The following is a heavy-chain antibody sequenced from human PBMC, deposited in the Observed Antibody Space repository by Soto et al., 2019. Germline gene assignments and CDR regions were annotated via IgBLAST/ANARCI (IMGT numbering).Heavy chain of an antibody. Sequence: GASVKVSCKASGGTFSSYTISWVRQAPGQGLEWMGRIIPILGIANYAQKFQGRVTITADKSTSTAYMELSSLRSEDTAVYYCARVRGSSSNWFDPWGQGTLVTVSS. D-gene: IGHD6-13*01. CDR2: IIPILGIA. CDR3: ARVRGSSSNWFDP. V-gene: IGHV1-69*02. CDR1: GGTFSSYT. J-gene: IGHJ5*02.